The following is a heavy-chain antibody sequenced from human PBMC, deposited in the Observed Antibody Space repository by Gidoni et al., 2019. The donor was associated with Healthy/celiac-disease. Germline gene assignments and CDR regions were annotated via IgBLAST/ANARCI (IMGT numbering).Heavy chain of an antibody. CDR3: ARVFRGTGRLGESLVDY. V-gene: IGHV4-31*03. CDR1: GGPISSGGYY. CDR2: RYYRGST. D-gene: IGHD3-16*01. Sequence: QVQLQEPGPGLVKPSQTLSPTCPVPGGPISSGGYYWSWIRQPPGKGLEWIGSRYYRGSTYYNPSLKSRVTISVDTSKNQFSLKRSSVTAADTAVYYCARVFRGTGRLGESLVDYWGQGTLVTVSS. J-gene: IGHJ4*02.